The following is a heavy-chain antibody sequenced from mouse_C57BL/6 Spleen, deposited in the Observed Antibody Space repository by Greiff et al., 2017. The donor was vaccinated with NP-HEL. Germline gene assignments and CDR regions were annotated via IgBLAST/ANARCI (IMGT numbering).Heavy chain of an antibody. CDR3: ARGEAYYYGSWYFDV. J-gene: IGHJ1*03. V-gene: IGHV1-42*01. Sequence: EVQLQQSGPELVKPGASVKISCKASGYSFTGYYMNWVKQSPEKSLEWIGEINPSTGGTTYNQKFKAKATLTVDKSSSTAYMQLKSLTSEDSAVYYCARGEAYYYGSWYFDVWGTGTTVTVSS. D-gene: IGHD1-1*01. CDR1: GYSFTGYY. CDR2: INPSTGGT.